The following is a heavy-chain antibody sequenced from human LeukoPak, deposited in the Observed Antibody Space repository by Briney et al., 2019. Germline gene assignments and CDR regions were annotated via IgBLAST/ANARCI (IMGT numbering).Heavy chain of an antibody. CDR3: ASGLQLWFYY. CDR1: GFTVSSNY. Sequence: GGSLRLSCAASGFTVSSNYMSWVRQAPGKGVEWVAVMYSGGSTYYADSGKGRLTISRDNSKNTLYLQMNSLRAEDTAVYYCASGLQLWFYYWGQGTLVTVSS. J-gene: IGHJ4*02. D-gene: IGHD5-18*01. CDR2: MYSGGST. V-gene: IGHV3-66*02.